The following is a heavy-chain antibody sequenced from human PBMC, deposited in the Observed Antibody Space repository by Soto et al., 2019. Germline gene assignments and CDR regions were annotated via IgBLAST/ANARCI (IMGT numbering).Heavy chain of an antibody. J-gene: IGHJ4*02. CDR1: GGSISSSSYY. Sequence: ETLSLTCTVSGGSISSSSYYWGWIRQPPGKGLEWIGSIYYSGSTYYNPSLKSRVTISVDTSKNQFSLKLSSVTAADTAVYYCARHGYYYGSGSYPFDYWGQGTLVTV. CDR3: ARHGYYYGSGSYPFDY. V-gene: IGHV4-39*01. D-gene: IGHD3-10*01. CDR2: IYYSGST.